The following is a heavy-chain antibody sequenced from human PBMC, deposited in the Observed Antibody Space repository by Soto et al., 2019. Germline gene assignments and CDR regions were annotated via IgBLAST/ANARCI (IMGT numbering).Heavy chain of an antibody. CDR2: IWYDGSNK. D-gene: IGHD6-13*01. CDR1: GFTFSSYG. CDR3: AREFWYP. Sequence: QVQLVESGGGVVQPGRSLRLSCAASGFTFSSYGMQWVRQAPGKGLEWVAVIWYDGSNKYYADSGKGRFTISRDNSKNPLDLQLNSLRAEDTAVYYCAREFWYPWGQGTLVPVSS. J-gene: IGHJ5*02. V-gene: IGHV3-33*01.